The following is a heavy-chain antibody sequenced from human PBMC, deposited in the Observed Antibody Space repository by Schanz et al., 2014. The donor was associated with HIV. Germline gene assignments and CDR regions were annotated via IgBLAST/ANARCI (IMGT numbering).Heavy chain of an antibody. V-gene: IGHV1-2*02. J-gene: IGHJ4*02. Sequence: QVQLVQSGAEVKKPGSSVKVSCKPYGYIFTGHLMHWVRQAPGQGLEWMGWINPNSGATDSAQKFQGRVTMTRDTSISTAFMELSSLRSDDTAVYYCARDQGGLRPTAFDYWGQGALVTVSS. D-gene: IGHD3-16*01. CDR1: GYIFTGHL. CDR3: ARDQGGLRPTAFDY. CDR2: INPNSGAT.